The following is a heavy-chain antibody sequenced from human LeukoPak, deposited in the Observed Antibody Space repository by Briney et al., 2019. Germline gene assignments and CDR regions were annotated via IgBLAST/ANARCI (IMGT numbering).Heavy chain of an antibody. CDR2: IYYSGST. CDR3: ARGYTDIVVVPAARGGFDY. Sequence: SETLSLTCTVSGGSISSYYWSWIRQPPGKGLEWIGYIYYSGSTNYNPSLKSRVTISVDTSKNQFSLKLGSVTAADTAVYYCARGYTDIVVVPAARGGFDYWGQGTLVTVSS. V-gene: IGHV4-59*01. CDR1: GGSISSYY. D-gene: IGHD2-2*01. J-gene: IGHJ4*02.